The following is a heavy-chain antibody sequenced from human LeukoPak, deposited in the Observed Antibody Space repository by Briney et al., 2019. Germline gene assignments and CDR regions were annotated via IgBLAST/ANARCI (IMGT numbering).Heavy chain of an antibody. D-gene: IGHD1-1*01. V-gene: IGHV3-21*01. J-gene: IGHJ5*02. CDR1: GFTFSSYA. Sequence: GGSLRLSCAASGFTFSSYAMSWVRQAPGKGLEWVSAISGSGGYIYYADSVKGRFTISRDNAKNSLYLQMNSLRAEDTAVYYCARAHNWNSADGFDPWGQGTLVTVSS. CDR2: ISGSGGYI. CDR3: ARAHNWNSADGFDP.